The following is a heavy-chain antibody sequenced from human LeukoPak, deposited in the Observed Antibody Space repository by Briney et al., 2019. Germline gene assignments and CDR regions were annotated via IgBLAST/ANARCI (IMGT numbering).Heavy chain of an antibody. D-gene: IGHD3-3*01. Sequence: GRSLRLSCAASGFTFSSYGMHWVRQAPGKGLEWVAVISYDGSNKYYADSVKGRFTISRDNSKNTLYLQMNSLRAEDTAVYYCAEDQSVFWSGYYLDYWGRGTLVTVSS. CDR3: AEDQSVFWSGYYLDY. CDR1: GFTFSSYG. CDR2: ISYDGSNK. V-gene: IGHV3-30*18. J-gene: IGHJ4*02.